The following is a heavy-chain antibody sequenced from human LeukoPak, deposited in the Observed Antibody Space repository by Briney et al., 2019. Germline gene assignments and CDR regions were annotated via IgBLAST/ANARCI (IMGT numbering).Heavy chain of an antibody. CDR3: ATSGSQGLSGTDY. CDR1: GFXFSSYA. V-gene: IGHV3-23*01. D-gene: IGHD1-26*01. Sequence: PGGSLRLSCAASGFXFSSYAISWVRQAPGKGLECVSGISGSGGSTYYADSVKGRFTISRDNSKNTLYLQMNSLRAEDTAVYYCATSGSQGLSGTDYWGQGTLVTVSS. J-gene: IGHJ4*02. CDR2: ISGSGGST.